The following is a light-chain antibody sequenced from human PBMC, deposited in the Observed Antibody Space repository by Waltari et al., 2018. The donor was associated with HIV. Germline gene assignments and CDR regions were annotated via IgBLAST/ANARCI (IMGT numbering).Light chain of an antibody. J-gene: IGLJ3*02. CDR3: AAWDDSLNGLWV. Sequence: QSVLTQPPSASGTPGQRVTISCSGSRSNIGSNTVTWSQQLPGTAPKLLIYNNHQRPSGVPDRFSGSKSGTSASLAISGLQSEDEADYYCAAWDDSLNGLWVFGGGTQLTVL. V-gene: IGLV1-44*01. CDR2: NNH. CDR1: RSNIGSNT.